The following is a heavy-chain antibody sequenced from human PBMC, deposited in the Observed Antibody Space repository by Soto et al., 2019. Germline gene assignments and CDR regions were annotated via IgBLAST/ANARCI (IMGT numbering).Heavy chain of an antibody. V-gene: IGHV3-30*18. CDR3: AKDGYSSSYFDY. CDR2: ISYDGSNK. CDR1: GFTFSSYG. Sequence: QVQLVESGGGVVQPGRSLRLSCAASGFTFSSYGMHWVRQAPGKGLEWVAVISYDGSNKYYADSVKGRFTISRDNSKDRLYLQMNSLRAEDTAVYYCAKDGYSSSYFDYWGQGTLVTVSS. D-gene: IGHD6-13*01. J-gene: IGHJ4*02.